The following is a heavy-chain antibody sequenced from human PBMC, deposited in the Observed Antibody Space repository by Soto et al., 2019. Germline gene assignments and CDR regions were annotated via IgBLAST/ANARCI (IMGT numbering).Heavy chain of an antibody. D-gene: IGHD4-17*01. CDR1: GFAFRNYG. V-gene: IGHV3-30*18. CDR2: TSKDDSSK. J-gene: IGHJ4*02. Sequence: QVHLVESGGGVVQPGRSLRLSCAASGFAFRNYGMHWVRQAPGKGLEWVAVTSKDDSSKYYADSVRGRFTISRDNSKNTVWLQMDSLRGDDTGVYYCAKQLDDGGLDDYWGQGTLVTVSS. CDR3: AKQLDDGGLDDY.